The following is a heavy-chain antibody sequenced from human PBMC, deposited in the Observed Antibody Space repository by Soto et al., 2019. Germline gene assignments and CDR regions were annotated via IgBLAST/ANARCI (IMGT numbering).Heavy chain of an antibody. D-gene: IGHD5-18*01. Sequence: PSETLSLTCTVSGGSISSYYWSWIRQPPGKGLEWIGYIYYSGSTNYNPSLKRRVNISEDTSKNQLSLKLSSMTAADTAVYYCARDNGYSYGYTLDHWGQGTLVTVSS. CDR2: IYYSGST. J-gene: IGHJ4*02. CDR1: GGSISSYY. CDR3: ARDNGYSYGYTLDH. V-gene: IGHV4-59*12.